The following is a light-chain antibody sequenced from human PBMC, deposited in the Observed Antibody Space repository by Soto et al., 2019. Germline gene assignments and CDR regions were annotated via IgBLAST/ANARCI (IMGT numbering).Light chain of an antibody. V-gene: IGLV2-14*01. CDR2: EVT. Sequence: QSVLTQPASVSGSPGQSITISCTGTSSDVGGYNYVSWYQQHPGKAPKLMIYEVTNRPSGVSDRFSGSKSGNTAFLTISGLQAEDEADYYCTSYTGTNTRYVFGTGTKVTVL. CDR1: SSDVGGYNY. J-gene: IGLJ1*01. CDR3: TSYTGTNTRYV.